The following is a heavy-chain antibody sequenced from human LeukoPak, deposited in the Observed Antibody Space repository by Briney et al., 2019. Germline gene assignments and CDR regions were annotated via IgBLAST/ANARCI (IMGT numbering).Heavy chain of an antibody. D-gene: IGHD5-12*01. CDR3: ARDSGSNALDI. V-gene: IGHV3-7*01. J-gene: IGHJ3*02. CDR2: INSDGSTI. CDR1: GFSFRTSW. Sequence: GGSLRLSCVASGFSFRTSWMTWVRQAPGKGLDWVGNINSDGSTINYEDSVKGRFTFSRDNAKNSLYLQMNSLRAEDTSIYFCARDSGSNALDIWGQGTMVTVSS.